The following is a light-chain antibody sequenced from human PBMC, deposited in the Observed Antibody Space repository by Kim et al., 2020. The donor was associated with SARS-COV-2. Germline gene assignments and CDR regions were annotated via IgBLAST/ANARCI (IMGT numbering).Light chain of an antibody. J-gene: IGKJ4*01. V-gene: IGKV3-15*01. CDR3: QQFNRWPLT. Sequence: EIVMTQSPATLSVSPGERVTLSCRTSQTVDRNLAWYQQKGGQPPRLLIYRASTQATAIPDRFGGSGSGTEFTLTIRSLRSEDSGNYYCQQFNRWPLTFGGGTKVDIK. CDR2: RAS. CDR1: QTVDRN.